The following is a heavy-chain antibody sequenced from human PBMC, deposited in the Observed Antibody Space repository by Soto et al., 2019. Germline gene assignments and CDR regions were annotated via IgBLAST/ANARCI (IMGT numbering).Heavy chain of an antibody. CDR1: GVSISSYY. J-gene: IGHJ4*02. CDR2: VYYTGST. Sequence: QVQLQESGPGLVKPSETLSLTCTVSGVSISSYYWNWIRQTPGKGLEWIGYVYYTGSTNYNPSLKSRVTMSVDTSQNQFSLKLTSVTAADTAVYYWASRRVGFPFDHWGQGPLVTVSS. D-gene: IGHD6-25*01. V-gene: IGHV4-59*12. CDR3: ASRRVGFPFDH.